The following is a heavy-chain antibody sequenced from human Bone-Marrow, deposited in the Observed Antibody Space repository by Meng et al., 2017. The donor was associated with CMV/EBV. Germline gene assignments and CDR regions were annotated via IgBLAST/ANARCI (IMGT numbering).Heavy chain of an antibody. CDR2: ISSSSSYI. Sequence: GGSLRLSCAASGFTFSSYSMNWVRQAQGKGLEWVSSISSSSSYIYYADSVKGRFTISRDNAKNSLYLQMNSLRAEDTAVYYCARVGGYGYEVTYDAFDIWGQGTMVTVSS. J-gene: IGHJ3*02. CDR3: ARVGGYGYEVTYDAFDI. V-gene: IGHV3-21*01. CDR1: GFTFSSYS. D-gene: IGHD5-18*01.